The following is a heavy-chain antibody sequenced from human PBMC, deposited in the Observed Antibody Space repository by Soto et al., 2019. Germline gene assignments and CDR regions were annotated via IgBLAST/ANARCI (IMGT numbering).Heavy chain of an antibody. V-gene: IGHV4-59*08. J-gene: IGHJ4*02. CDR1: GGSVSSYY. D-gene: IGHD4-4*01. CDR2: IYYSGST. Sequence: PSETLSLTCTVSGGSVSSYYWSWIRQSPGKGLEWIGYIYYSGSTKYKPSLKSRVTMSVDTSKNQFSLKVSSATAADTAVYYCARHSNRNHGLSYFDYWGLGALVTVSS. CDR3: ARHSNRNHGLSYFDY.